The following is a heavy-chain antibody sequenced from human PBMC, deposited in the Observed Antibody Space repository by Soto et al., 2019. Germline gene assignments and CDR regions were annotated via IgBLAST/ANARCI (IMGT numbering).Heavy chain of an antibody. Sequence: PGESLKISCKGSGYSFTSYWIGWVRQMPGKGLEWMGIIYPGDSDTRYSPSIQGQVTISADKSISTAYLQWSSLKASDTAMYYCARHGDIVVVPAAPANYYYYYGMDVWGQGTTVTVSS. CDR2: IYPGDSDT. CDR1: GYSFTSYW. V-gene: IGHV5-51*01. J-gene: IGHJ6*02. D-gene: IGHD2-2*01. CDR3: ARHGDIVVVPAAPANYYYYYGMDV.